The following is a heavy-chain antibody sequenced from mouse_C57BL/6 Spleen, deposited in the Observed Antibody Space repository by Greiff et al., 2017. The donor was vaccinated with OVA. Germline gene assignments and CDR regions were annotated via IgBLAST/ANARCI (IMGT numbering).Heavy chain of an antibody. D-gene: IGHD1-1*01. V-gene: IGHV5-9-1*02. CDR1: GFTFSSYA. Sequence: EVQRVESGEGLVKPGGSLKLSCAASGFTFSSYAMSWVRQTPEKRLEWVAYISSGGDYIYYADTVKGRFTISRDNARNTLYLQMSSLKSEDTAMYYCTRVYYGSSDAMDYWGQGTSVTVSS. CDR3: TRVYYGSSDAMDY. CDR2: ISSGGDYI. J-gene: IGHJ4*01.